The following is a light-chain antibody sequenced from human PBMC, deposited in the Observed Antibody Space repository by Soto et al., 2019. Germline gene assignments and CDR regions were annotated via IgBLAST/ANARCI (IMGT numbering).Light chain of an antibody. Sequence: QSVLAQPASVSGSPGQSITISCTGTSSDVGGFNSVSWYQLRPGTAPKLILYDVVDRPSGVSYRFSGSKSGNTASLTISGLQAAEEADYFCSSYTSTMTNVFGSGTKVTVL. CDR2: DVV. CDR1: SSDVGGFNS. CDR3: SSYTSTMTNV. J-gene: IGLJ1*01. V-gene: IGLV2-14*03.